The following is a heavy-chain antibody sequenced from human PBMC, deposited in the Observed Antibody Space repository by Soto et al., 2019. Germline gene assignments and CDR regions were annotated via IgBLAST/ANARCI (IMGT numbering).Heavy chain of an antibody. V-gene: IGHV3-23*01. CDR3: AKPYYYDSSGYLKAPL. Sequence: GGSLRLSCAASGFTLSSYAMSWVRQAPGKGLEWVSAISGSGGSTYYADSVKGRFTISRDNSKNTLYLQMNSLRAEDTAVYYCAKPYYYDSSGYLKAPLWGQGTMVTVSS. CDR1: GFTLSSYA. J-gene: IGHJ3*01. D-gene: IGHD3-22*01. CDR2: ISGSGGST.